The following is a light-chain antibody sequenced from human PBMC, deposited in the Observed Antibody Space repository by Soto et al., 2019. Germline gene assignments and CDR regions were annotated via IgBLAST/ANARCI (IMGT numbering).Light chain of an antibody. J-gene: IGKJ1*01. CDR3: QQYYSTPRT. V-gene: IGKV4-1*01. CDR2: WAS. CDR1: QNVLFSSNNKNY. Sequence: DIVMTQSPDSLAVSVGERATINCKSSQNVLFSSNNKNYFAWYQQKPGHPPKLLMYWASTRESGVPDRFSGSGSGTDFTLTISSLQAEDVAVYYCQQYYSTPRTFGQGTKVQIK.